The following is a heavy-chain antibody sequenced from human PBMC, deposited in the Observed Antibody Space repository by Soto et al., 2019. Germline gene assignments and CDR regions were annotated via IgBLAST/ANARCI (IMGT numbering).Heavy chain of an antibody. D-gene: IGHD3-10*01. V-gene: IGHV4-39*01. Sequence: SEKLSLTSTLSGDSISSSRSYWVWSRQPPGQGLGWIGSVYSSGSTNYNPSLKSRVTISVDTSKNQFSLKLSSVTAADTAVYYCARYYYFSGIYHQPRSNHWGQATLVTVSS. J-gene: IGHJ5*02. CDR3: ARYYYFSGIYHQPRSNH. CDR1: GDSISSSRSY. CDR2: VYSSGST.